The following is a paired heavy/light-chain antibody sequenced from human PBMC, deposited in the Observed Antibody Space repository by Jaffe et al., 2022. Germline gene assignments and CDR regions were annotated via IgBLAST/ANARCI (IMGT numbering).Light chain of an antibody. Sequence: QSALTQPASVSGSPGQSITISCTGTSSDVGGYKYVSWYQQHPGKAPKLMIYEVSNRPLGVSDRFSGSKSGNTASLTISGLQAEDEADYYCSSKTTSSTLTVFGGGTKLTVL. CDR1: SSDVGGYKY. V-gene: IGLV2-14*01. CDR3: SSKTTSSTLTV. J-gene: IGLJ3*02. CDR2: EVS.
Heavy chain of an antibody. CDR2: FYPSGNT. J-gene: IGHJ5*02. V-gene: IGHV4-38-2*02. D-gene: IGHD5-12*01. CDR1: GYSISSGYY. CDR3: ARDGSKWPVVPNWFDP. Sequence: QVQLQESGPGLVKPSETLSLTCTISGYSISSGYYWGWIRQPPGKGLEWIGSFYPSGNTYYNPSLKSRVTMSVDMSKNQFSLKMNSVTAADTAVYYCARDGSKWPVVPNWFDPWGQGTLVTVSS.